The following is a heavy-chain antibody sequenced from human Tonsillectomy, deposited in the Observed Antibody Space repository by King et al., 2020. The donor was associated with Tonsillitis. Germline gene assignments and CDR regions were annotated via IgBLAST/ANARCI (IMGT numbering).Heavy chain of an antibody. D-gene: IGHD5-12*01. V-gene: IGHV1-46*01. CDR3: ARDSVPTYSGSPHAGAFDI. Sequence: VQLVESGAEVKKPGASVKVSCKASGYTFTSYYMHWVRQAPGQGLEWMGIINPSGGSTSYAQKSLGRVTMTRDTSTGTVYMELSSLRSEYTAVYYCARDSVPTYSGSPHAGAFDIWGQGTMVTVSS. J-gene: IGHJ3*02. CDR1: GYTFTSYY. CDR2: INPSGGST.